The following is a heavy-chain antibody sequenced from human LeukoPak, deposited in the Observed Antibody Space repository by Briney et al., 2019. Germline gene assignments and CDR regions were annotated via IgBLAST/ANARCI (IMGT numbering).Heavy chain of an antibody. V-gene: IGHV3-30-3*01. J-gene: IGHJ4*02. Sequence: GGSLRLSCAASGFTFSSYAMHWVRQAPGKGLEWVAVISYDGSNKYYADSVKGRYTISRDNSKNTLYLQMNSLRAEDTAVYYCARAPDIAVAGSDYWGQGTLVTVSS. CDR3: ARAPDIAVAGSDY. D-gene: IGHD6-19*01. CDR2: ISYDGSNK. CDR1: GFTFSSYA.